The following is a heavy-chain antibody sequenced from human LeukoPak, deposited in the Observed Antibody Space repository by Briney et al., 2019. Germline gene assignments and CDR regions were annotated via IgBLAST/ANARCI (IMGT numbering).Heavy chain of an antibody. CDR1: GFTFSSYS. V-gene: IGHV3-21*01. CDR2: ISSSSSYI. CDR3: ARDPSSTFYCYYYYMDV. D-gene: IGHD6-6*01. Sequence: GGSLRLSCAASGFTFSSYSMNWVRQAPGKGLEWVSSISSSSSYIYYADSVKGRFTISRDNAKNSLYLQMNSLRAEDTAVYYCARDPSSTFYCYYYYMDVWGKGTTVTVSS. J-gene: IGHJ6*03.